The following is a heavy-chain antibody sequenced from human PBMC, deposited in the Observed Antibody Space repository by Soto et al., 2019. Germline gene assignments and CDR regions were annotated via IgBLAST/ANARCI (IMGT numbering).Heavy chain of an antibody. CDR1: GFTFSSYG. V-gene: IGHV3-33*01. Sequence: QVQLVESGGGVVQPGRSLRLSCAASGFTFSSYGMHWVRQAPGKGLEWVAVIWYDGSNKYYADSVKGRFTISRDNSKNTPYLQMNSMRPEDTAVYYCAIGGYCSGGSCYWGYAFDIWGQGTMVTVSS. CDR3: AIGGYCSGGSCYWGYAFDI. D-gene: IGHD2-15*01. J-gene: IGHJ3*02. CDR2: IWYDGSNK.